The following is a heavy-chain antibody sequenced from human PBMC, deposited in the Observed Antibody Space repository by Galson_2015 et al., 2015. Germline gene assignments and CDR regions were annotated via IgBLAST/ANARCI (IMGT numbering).Heavy chain of an antibody. J-gene: IGHJ4*02. CDR2: ISNSGYST. Sequence: SLRLSCAASGFTFKNYPMTWVRQAPGKGLEWVSAISNSGYSTDYADSVKGRFTISRDNSKSTLSLQMSSLRAEDTAVYYCAKGSSSRSPVYYFDFWGQGTLVTVSS. CDR3: AKGSSSRSPVYYFDF. CDR1: GFTFKNYP. D-gene: IGHD2-2*01. V-gene: IGHV3-23*01.